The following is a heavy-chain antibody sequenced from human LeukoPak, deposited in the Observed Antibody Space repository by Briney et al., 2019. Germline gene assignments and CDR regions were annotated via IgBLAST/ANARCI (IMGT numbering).Heavy chain of an antibody. CDR1: GFTFSSYE. D-gene: IGHD1-14*01. CDR2: ISSSGSTI. CDR3: TRYNNDHFDY. Sequence: PGGSLRLSCAASGFTFSSYEMNWVRQAPGKGLEWVSYISSSGSTIYYADSVKGRFTISRDNAKNSLYLQMNSLRAEDTAVYYCTRYNNDHFDYWGQGTLVTVSS. J-gene: IGHJ4*02. V-gene: IGHV3-48*03.